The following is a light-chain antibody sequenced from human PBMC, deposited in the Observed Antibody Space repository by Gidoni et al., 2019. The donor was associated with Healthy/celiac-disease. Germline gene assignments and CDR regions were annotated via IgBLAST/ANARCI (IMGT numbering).Light chain of an antibody. CDR3: CSYAGSSTYWV. Sequence: QSALTQPASVSGSPGQSITISCTGTSSDVGGYNLVSWYQQHPGKAPKRMIYEVSKRPSGVSNRFSGSKSGNTASLTISGLQAEDEADYYCCSYAGSSTYWVFGGGTKLTVL. CDR1: SSDVGGYNL. J-gene: IGLJ3*02. CDR2: EVS. V-gene: IGLV2-23*02.